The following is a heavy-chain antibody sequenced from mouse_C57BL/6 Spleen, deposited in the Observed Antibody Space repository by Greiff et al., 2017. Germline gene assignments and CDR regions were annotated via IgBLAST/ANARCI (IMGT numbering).Heavy chain of an antibody. Sequence: EVKLQESGPELVKPGASVKISCKASGYSFTGYYMNWVKQSPEKSLEWIGEINPSTGGTTYNQKFKAKATLTVDKSSSTAYMQLKGLASEDSAVYYCARNPPYYGRPWYCDVWGTGTTVTVSA. J-gene: IGHJ1*03. CDR3: ARNPPYYGRPWYCDV. V-gene: IGHV1-42*01. CDR2: INPSTGGT. D-gene: IGHD1-1*01. CDR1: GYSFTGYY.